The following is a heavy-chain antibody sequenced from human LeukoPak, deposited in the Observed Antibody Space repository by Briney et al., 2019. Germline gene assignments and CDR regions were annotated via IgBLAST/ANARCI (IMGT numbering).Heavy chain of an antibody. CDR3: ARDLEYYDSSGGSPGSDGFDI. CDR2: INPSSGGT. CDR1: GYTFTGYY. Sequence: ASVKVSCKASGYTFTGYYMHWVRQAPGQGLEWMGWINPSSGGTNYAQKFQGRVTMTRDTSISTAYMELSRLRSDDTAVYYCARDLEYYDSSGGSPGSDGFDIWGQGTMVTVSS. V-gene: IGHV1-2*02. D-gene: IGHD3-22*01. J-gene: IGHJ3*02.